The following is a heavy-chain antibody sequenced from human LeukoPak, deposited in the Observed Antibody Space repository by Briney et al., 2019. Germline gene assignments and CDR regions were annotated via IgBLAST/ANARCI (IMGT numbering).Heavy chain of an antibody. Sequence: GGSLRLSCAASGFNFNKYDMNCARQAPGKGLEWVSTITGRSDKTYYTDSVKGRFVTSRDNSKDTLYLQMNSLRAEDTALYYCAKGGWLDDLGQGALVTVSS. CDR1: GFNFNKYD. CDR3: AKGGWLDD. D-gene: IGHD6-19*01. V-gene: IGHV3-23*01. CDR2: ITGRSDKT. J-gene: IGHJ4*02.